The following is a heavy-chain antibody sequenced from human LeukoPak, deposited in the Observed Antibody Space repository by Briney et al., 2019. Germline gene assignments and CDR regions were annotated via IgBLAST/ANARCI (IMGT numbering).Heavy chain of an antibody. CDR2: ISGSGGST. Sequence: GGSLRLSCAASGFTFSSYAMSWVRQAPGKGLEWVSAISGSGGSTYYAYSVKGRFAITTDNSKNKLYLQMNSLRAEDTAVYYCAKGGDPYYYYYMDVWGKGTTVTVSS. J-gene: IGHJ6*03. CDR3: AKGGDPYYYYYMDV. CDR1: GFTFSSYA. V-gene: IGHV3-23*01. D-gene: IGHD3-16*01.